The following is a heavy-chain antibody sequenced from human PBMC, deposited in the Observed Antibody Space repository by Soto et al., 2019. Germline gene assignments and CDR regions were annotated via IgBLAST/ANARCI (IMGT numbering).Heavy chain of an antibody. CDR3: ARRHLAVAVSPWFDP. V-gene: IGHV2-26*01. Sequence: QVTLKESGPVLVKPTETLTLRCTVSGLSITDSEMGVSWISQPPGQPLEWLAHIDSSGEKSYRTFLKSRLAISKDTSKSQIVPTMTNMDPADTPTYYCARRHLAVAVSPWFDPWGQGIPVTVSS. D-gene: IGHD6-19*01. J-gene: IGHJ5*02. CDR2: IDSSGEK. CDR1: GLSITDSEMG.